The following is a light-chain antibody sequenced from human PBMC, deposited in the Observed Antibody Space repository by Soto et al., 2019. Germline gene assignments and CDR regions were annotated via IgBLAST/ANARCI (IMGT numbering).Light chain of an antibody. V-gene: IGLV2-8*01. CDR2: DVN. CDR1: SSDVGGYNY. CDR3: IAYAGSNKQA. Sequence: QSALTQPPSASGSPGQSVAISCSGTSSDVGGYNYVSWYQQHPGKAPKLMIYDVNQRPSGVPDRFSGSKSGNTASLTVSGLQAEDEADYYCIAYAGSNKQAFGGGTKVTVL. J-gene: IGLJ2*01.